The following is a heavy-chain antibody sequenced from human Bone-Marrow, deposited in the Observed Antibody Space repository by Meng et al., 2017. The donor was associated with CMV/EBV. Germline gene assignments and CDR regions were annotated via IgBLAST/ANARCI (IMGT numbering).Heavy chain of an antibody. J-gene: IGHJ6*02. CDR3: ARDKQLARYYYYGMDV. D-gene: IGHD6-6*01. CDR1: CDTFTSYC. V-gene: IGHV1-18*01. Sequence: ASVMVSSKASCDTFTSYCISWVRQAPGQGLEWMGWISAYNGNTNYAQKLQGRVTITTDTSTSTAYMELRSLRSEDTAVYYCARDKQLARYYYYGMDVWGQGTTVTVSS. CDR2: ISAYNGNT.